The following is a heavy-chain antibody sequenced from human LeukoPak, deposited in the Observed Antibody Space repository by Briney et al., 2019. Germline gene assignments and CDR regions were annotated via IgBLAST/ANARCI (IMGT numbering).Heavy chain of an antibody. CDR2: IRYDGSNK. J-gene: IGHJ4*02. D-gene: IGHD2-2*01. CDR1: GFTFSSYG. CDR3: AKDQISSRDYFGIDY. Sequence: GGSLRLSCSASGFTFSSYGMHWVRQAPGKGLEWVAFIRYDGSNKYYADSVKGRFTISRDNSKNTLYLQMDSLRAEDTAVYYCAKDQISSRDYFGIDYWGQGTLVTVSS. V-gene: IGHV3-30*02.